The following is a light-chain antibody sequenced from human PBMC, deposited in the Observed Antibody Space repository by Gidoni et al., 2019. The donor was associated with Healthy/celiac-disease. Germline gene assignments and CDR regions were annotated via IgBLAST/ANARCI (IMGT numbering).Light chain of an antibody. J-gene: IGLJ3*02. CDR1: SGHRSYA. CDR2: LNSDGSH. V-gene: IGLV4-69*01. Sequence: HLVLTQSPSASASLRPSVQLTWPLSSGHRSYAIAWHQQQPEKGPRYLMKLNSDGSHSKGDGIPDRFSGSSSGAERYLTISSLQSEDEADYYCQTWGTGIQVFGGGTKLTVL. CDR3: QTWGTGIQV.